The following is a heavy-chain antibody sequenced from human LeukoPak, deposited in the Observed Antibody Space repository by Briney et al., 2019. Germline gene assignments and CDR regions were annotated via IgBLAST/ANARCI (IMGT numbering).Heavy chain of an antibody. J-gene: IGHJ6*02. Sequence: GGSLRLSCAASGSTFSSYSMNWVRQAPGKGLEWVSYISSSSSTIYYADSVKGRFTVSRDNAKNSLYLQMNSLRAEDTAMYYCAIYEYGGNGYGMDVWGQGTTVTVSS. V-gene: IGHV3-48*04. D-gene: IGHD4-23*01. CDR1: GSTFSSYS. CDR2: ISSSSSTI. CDR3: AIYEYGGNGYGMDV.